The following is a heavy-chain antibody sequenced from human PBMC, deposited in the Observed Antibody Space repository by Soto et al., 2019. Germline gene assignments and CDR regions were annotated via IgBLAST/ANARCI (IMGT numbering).Heavy chain of an antibody. CDR1: GDSLSRGGYY. J-gene: IGHJ4*02. D-gene: IGHD3-10*01. CDR3: AKSSVRGIKHS. V-gene: IGHV4-31*03. CDR2: IYFSGSA. Sequence: QVQLQESGPGLVKPSQTLSLTCTVSGDSLSRGGYYWSWIRQHPGKGLEWIGYIYFSGSAYYNPSLKSRVTMSIDTSKNQFSLRLTSVTAADTAVYYCAKSSVRGIKHSWGQGTLAIVSS.